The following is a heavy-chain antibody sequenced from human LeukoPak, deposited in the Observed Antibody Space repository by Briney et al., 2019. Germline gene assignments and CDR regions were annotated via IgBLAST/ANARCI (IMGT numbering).Heavy chain of an antibody. V-gene: IGHV1-24*01. CDR1: GNTLTDLS. CDR2: FDPEDAEV. D-gene: IGHD2-15*01. J-gene: IGHJ4*02. CDR3: AAEGQWSLVHYFNS. Sequence: ASVKVSRKVSGNTLTDLSIHWVRQAPEKGLDWMGGFDPEDAEVIYAEKFQDRVTMTEDPSTDTAYLELSSLRSEDTAVYYCAAEGQWSLVHYFNSWGQGTPVTVSS.